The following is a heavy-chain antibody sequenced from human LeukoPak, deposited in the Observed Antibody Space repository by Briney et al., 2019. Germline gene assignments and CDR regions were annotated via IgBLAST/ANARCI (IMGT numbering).Heavy chain of an antibody. V-gene: IGHV3-66*04. CDR2: IYSGGSS. D-gene: IGHD5-18*01. CDR1: GFTVSSNY. J-gene: IGHJ4*02. CDR3: ARHPGAAMAPAYFDY. Sequence: GGSLRLSCAASGFTVSSNYMSWVRQAPGQGLEWVSVIYSGGSSYYADSVKGRFTISRDNAKNTLYLQLNSLRAEDTAVYYCARHPGAAMAPAYFDYWGQGTLVTVSS.